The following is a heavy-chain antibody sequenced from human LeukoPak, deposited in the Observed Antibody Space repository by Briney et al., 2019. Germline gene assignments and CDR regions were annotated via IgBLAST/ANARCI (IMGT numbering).Heavy chain of an antibody. J-gene: IGHJ4*02. CDR3: ARRIAVAGTCLDY. D-gene: IGHD6-19*01. Sequence: SVKVSCKASGGTFSSYAISWVRQAPGQGLEWMGGIIPIFGTANYAQKFQGRVTMTTDTSTSTAYMELRSLRSDDTAVYYCARRIAVAGTCLDYWGQGTLVTVSS. CDR2: IIPIFGTA. V-gene: IGHV1-69*05. CDR1: GGTFSSYA.